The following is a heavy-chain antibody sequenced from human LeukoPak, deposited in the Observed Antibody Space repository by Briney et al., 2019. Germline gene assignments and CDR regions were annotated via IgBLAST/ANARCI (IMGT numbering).Heavy chain of an antibody. Sequence: GGSLRLSCAASGFTFSSYGMHWVRQAPGKGLEWVAFIRYDGSNKYNADSVKGRFTISRDNSRNTLYLQMNSLRAEDTAVYYCAKGVTTGGLYYFDYWGQGTLVTVSS. D-gene: IGHD1/OR15-1a*01. CDR2: IRYDGSNK. V-gene: IGHV3-30*02. J-gene: IGHJ4*02. CDR1: GFTFSSYG. CDR3: AKGVTTGGLYYFDY.